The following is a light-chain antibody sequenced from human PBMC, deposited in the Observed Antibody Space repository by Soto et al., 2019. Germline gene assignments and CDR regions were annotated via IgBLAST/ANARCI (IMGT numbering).Light chain of an antibody. CDR3: RSYTSSSTLVV. CDR2: DVS. V-gene: IGLV2-14*01. J-gene: IGLJ2*01. Sequence: QSALTQPASVSGSPGQSITISCTGTSSDVGGYNYVSWYQQHPGKAPKLMIYDVSNRPAGVSNRFSGSKSGNTASLTISGRQADDEDYYYGRSYTSSSTLVVFGGGTKVTVL. CDR1: SSDVGGYNY.